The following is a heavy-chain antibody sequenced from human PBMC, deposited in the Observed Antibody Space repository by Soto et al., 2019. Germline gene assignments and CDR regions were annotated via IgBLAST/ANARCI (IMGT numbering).Heavy chain of an antibody. J-gene: IGHJ4*02. D-gene: IGHD6-13*01. V-gene: IGHV1-69*08. CDR3: ARDPIAAAGPRTAIFDY. Sequence: QVQLVQSGAEVKKPGSSVKVSCKASGGTFSSYTISWVRQAPGQGLEWMGRIIPILGIANYAQKFQGRVTITADKSTSTAYMELSSLRSEDTVVYYCARDPIAAAGPRTAIFDYWGQGTLVTVSS. CDR2: IIPILGIA. CDR1: GGTFSSYT.